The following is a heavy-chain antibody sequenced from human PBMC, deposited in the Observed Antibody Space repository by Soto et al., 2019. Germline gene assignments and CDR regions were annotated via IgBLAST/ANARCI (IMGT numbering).Heavy chain of an antibody. D-gene: IGHD3-3*01. CDR1: GFTLRSYG. V-gene: IGHV3-30*18. CDR2: ISYDGSNK. CDR3: AKGGSWSGHN. J-gene: IGHJ4*02. Sequence: QVQVVESGGGVVQPGRTLRLSCAASGFTLRSYGMHWVRQAPGKGLEWVAAISYDGSNKYYADSVKGRFTISRDIPQNTRYLQMNSLRAEDTAVYYCAKGGSWSGHNWGQGTLVTVSS.